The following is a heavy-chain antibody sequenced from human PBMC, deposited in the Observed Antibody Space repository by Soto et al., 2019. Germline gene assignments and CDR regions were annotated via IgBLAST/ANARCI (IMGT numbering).Heavy chain of an antibody. J-gene: IGHJ4*02. D-gene: IGHD5-12*01. V-gene: IGHV2-26*01. CDR2: IFSNDEK. CDR3: ARIGWIYSGYDYADY. CDR1: GFSLSNARMG. Sequence: QVTLKESGPVLVNPTETLTLTCTVSGFSLSNARMGVSWIRQPPGKALEWLAHIFSNDEKSYSTSLKSRLTISKDTSKSQVVLTMTNMDPVDTATYYCARIGWIYSGYDYADYWGQGTLVTVSS.